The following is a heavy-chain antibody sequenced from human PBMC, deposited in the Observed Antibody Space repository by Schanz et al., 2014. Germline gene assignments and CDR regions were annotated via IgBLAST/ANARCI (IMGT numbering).Heavy chain of an antibody. CDR2: INTGGDST. CDR3: AKTPREYCNYDNCPNWFDS. D-gene: IGHD2-15*01. V-gene: IGHV3-NL1*01. Sequence: QVQLVESGGGVVQPGGSLRLSCAASGITFSSHSFNWVRQAPGKGLEWVSSINTGGDSTYYADSVKGRFTISRDNSKNTLYLQMNSLRAEDTAVYYCAKTPREYCNYDNCPNWFDSWGQGTLVTVSS. J-gene: IGHJ5*01. CDR1: GITFSSHS.